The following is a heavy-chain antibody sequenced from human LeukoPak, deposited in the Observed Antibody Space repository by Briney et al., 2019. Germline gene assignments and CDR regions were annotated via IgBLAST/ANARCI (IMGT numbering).Heavy chain of an antibody. CDR1: GDSVSSNSAA. CDR2: TYYRSKWYK. J-gene: IGHJ4*02. V-gene: IGHV6-1*01. D-gene: IGHD2-2*01. Sequence: SQALSLTCAISGDSVSSNSAAWNSIRQSPSRGLEWLGKTYYRSKWYKDYAVSVKSRMTIIPDTSKNHYSLQHNSVTPEGTAVYYCARAFCSSASWMDYFDYWGQGILVTVSS. CDR3: ARAFCSSASWMDYFDY.